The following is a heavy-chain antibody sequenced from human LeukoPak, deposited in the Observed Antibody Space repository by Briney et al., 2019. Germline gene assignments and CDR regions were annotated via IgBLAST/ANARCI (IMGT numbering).Heavy chain of an antibody. D-gene: IGHD2-21*02. Sequence: ASVKVSCKASGYTFTGYYMHWVRQAPGQGLEWMGWINPNSGGTNYAQKFQGRVTMTRDTSISTAYMELSGLRSDDTAVYYCARDRSIVVVTAIASFDYWGQGTLVTVSS. V-gene: IGHV1-2*02. CDR1: GYTFTGYY. CDR2: INPNSGGT. J-gene: IGHJ4*02. CDR3: ARDRSIVVVTAIASFDY.